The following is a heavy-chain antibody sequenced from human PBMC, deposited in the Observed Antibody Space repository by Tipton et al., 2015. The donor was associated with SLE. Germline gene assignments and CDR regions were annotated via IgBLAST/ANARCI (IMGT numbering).Heavy chain of an antibody. CDR3: ARVSPGGWFGELLSDY. D-gene: IGHD3-10*01. V-gene: IGHV4-59*11. J-gene: IGHJ4*02. Sequence: LRLSCTVSGGSISSHYWSRIRQPPGKGLEWIGYIYYSGSTNYNPSLKSRVTISVDTSKNQFSLKLSSVTAADTAVYYCARVSPGGWFGELLSDYWGQGTLVTVSS. CDR1: GGSISSHY. CDR2: IYYSGST.